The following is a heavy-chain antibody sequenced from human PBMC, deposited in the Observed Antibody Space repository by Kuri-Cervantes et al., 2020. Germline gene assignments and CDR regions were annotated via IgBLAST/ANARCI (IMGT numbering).Heavy chain of an antibody. J-gene: IGHJ4*02. CDR2: ISTTGTTM. CDR3: ARFGGATDY. Sequence: LSLTCAASGFTFSDYYMSWIRQAPGKGLEWVSYISTTGTTMYYADSVKGRFTISRDNAKNSLYLQMNSLRVEDTAVYYCARFGGATDYWGQGTLATVSS. D-gene: IGHD1-26*01. CDR1: GFTFSDYY. V-gene: IGHV3-11*01.